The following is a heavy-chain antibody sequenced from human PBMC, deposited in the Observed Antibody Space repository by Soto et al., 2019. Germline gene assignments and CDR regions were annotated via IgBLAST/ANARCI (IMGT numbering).Heavy chain of an antibody. Sequence: QLLLQQSGPGLVKPSEALSLTCTVSGGSINSSNFYWGWIRQPPGKGLEWIGSIYSSGSTYYNPSLKSRLTISVDTSRSRFARELTSVTAADTAVYFCATRIGVTYPYFDYWGQGTLVTVS. CDR1: GGSINSSNFY. V-gene: IGHV4-39*01. D-gene: IGHD6-19*01. CDR2: IYSSGST. CDR3: ATRIGVTYPYFDY. J-gene: IGHJ4*02.